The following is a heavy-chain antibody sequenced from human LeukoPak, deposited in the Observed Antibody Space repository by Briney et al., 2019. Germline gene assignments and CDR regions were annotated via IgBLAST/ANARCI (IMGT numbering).Heavy chain of an antibody. CDR1: GFTFSSYS. CDR2: ISSSSTYI. D-gene: IGHD5-12*01. V-gene: IGHV3-21*01. J-gene: IGHJ4*02. CDR3: AREGYSAYGLDY. Sequence: GGSLRLSCAASGFTFSSYSMNWVRQAPGKGLEWVSSISSSSTYISYADSVKGRFTISRDNAKNSLDLQMDSLRVEDTAVYYCAREGYSAYGLDYWGQGTLVTVSS.